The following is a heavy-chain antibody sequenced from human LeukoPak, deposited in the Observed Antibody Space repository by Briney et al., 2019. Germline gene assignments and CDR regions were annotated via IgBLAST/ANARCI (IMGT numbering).Heavy chain of an antibody. D-gene: IGHD3-22*01. V-gene: IGHV1-8*01. CDR1: GYTLTSYD. Sequence: ASVKVSCKASGYTLTSYDINWVRQATGQGLEWMGWMNPNSGNTGYAQKFQGRVTMTRNTSISTAYMELSSLRSEDTAVYYCARGRSRTYYYDSSGPSRYWGQGTLVTVSS. J-gene: IGHJ4*02. CDR2: MNPNSGNT. CDR3: ARGRSRTYYYDSSGPSRY.